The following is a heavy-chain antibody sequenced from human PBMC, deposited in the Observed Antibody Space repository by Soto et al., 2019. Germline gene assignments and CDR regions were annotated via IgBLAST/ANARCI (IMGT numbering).Heavy chain of an antibody. CDR1: GYIFPNYA. CDR2: INPAHGNT. Sequence: QVKFVQSGAEEKKPGASVKVSCKASGYIFPNYAIHWVRQAPGQRLEWMGWINPAHGNTKYSQNFQDRITISRATSENTDHRGRSSLTSEDPAVYFCGRGPYSSGGYGAVDLWGQGTMATASS. V-gene: IGHV1-3*05. D-gene: IGHD6-19*01. CDR3: GRGPYSSGGYGAVDL. J-gene: IGHJ3*01.